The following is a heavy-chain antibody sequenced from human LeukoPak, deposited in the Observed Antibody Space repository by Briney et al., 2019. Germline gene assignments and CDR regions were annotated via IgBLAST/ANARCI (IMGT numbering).Heavy chain of an antibody. CDR3: ARVRGDSPYSFDY. V-gene: IGHV4-39*07. Sequence: SETLSLTCTVSGGSISSFSYYWGWIRRPPGRGLEWIGTIYYSGSTYYNPSLKSRVTISTDTSKNQFSLNLRSVTAADTAVYYCARVRGDSPYSFDYWGQGTLVTVSS. CDR1: GGSISSFSYY. J-gene: IGHJ4*02. CDR2: IYYSGST. D-gene: IGHD2-21*02.